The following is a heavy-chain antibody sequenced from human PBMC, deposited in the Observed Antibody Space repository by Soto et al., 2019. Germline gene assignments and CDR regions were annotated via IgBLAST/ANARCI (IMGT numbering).Heavy chain of an antibody. Sequence: QVQLVESGGGVVQPGRSLRLSCAASGFTFSSYGMHWVRQAPGKGLEWVAVISYDGRNKYYADSVKGRFTIFRDNSKNTLYLQMNSLRAEDTAVYYCAKELLWFGGLAYYYGMDVWGQGSTVTVSS. CDR3: AKELLWFGGLAYYYGMDV. J-gene: IGHJ6*02. D-gene: IGHD3-10*01. V-gene: IGHV3-30*18. CDR2: ISYDGRNK. CDR1: GFTFSSYG.